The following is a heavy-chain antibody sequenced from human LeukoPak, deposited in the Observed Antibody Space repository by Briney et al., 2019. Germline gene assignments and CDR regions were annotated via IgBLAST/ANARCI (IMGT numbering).Heavy chain of an antibody. V-gene: IGHV1-2*02. J-gene: IGHJ4*02. CDR2: INPHSGGT. Sequence: ASVKVSCKASGYTFTDYYMHWVRQAPGQGLEWMGWINPHSGGTNYAQKFQGRVTMTRDTSISTAYMELIRLKSDDTAVCYCAREGAAAGIEDFDYWGQGTLVTVSP. CDR3: AREGAAAGIEDFDY. D-gene: IGHD6-13*01. CDR1: GYTFTDYY.